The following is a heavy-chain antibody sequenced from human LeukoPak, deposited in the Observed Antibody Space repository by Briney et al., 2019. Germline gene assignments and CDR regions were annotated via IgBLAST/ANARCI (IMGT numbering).Heavy chain of an antibody. CDR2: FDPEDGET. D-gene: IGHD6-19*01. J-gene: IGHJ3*02. Sequence: ASVKVSCKVSGYTLTELSMHWVRQAPGKGLEWMGGFDPEDGETIYAQKFQGRVTMTEDTSTDTAYMELSSLRPEDTAVYYCATDRLFPKQWLVRGDAFDIWGQGTMVTVSS. CDR1: GYTLTELS. CDR3: ATDRLFPKQWLVRGDAFDI. V-gene: IGHV1-24*01.